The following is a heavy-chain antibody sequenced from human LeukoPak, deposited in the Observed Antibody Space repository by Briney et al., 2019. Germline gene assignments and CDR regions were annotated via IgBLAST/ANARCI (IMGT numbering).Heavy chain of an antibody. Sequence: ASVKVSCKASGYTFTSYGISWVRQAPGQGLEWIGWISAYNGNTNYAQKLQGRVTMTTDTSTSTAYMELRSLRSDDTAVYYCARVGKGIAAVGDLDPWGQGPLVSVSS. D-gene: IGHD6-13*01. J-gene: IGHJ5*02. CDR2: ISAYNGNT. CDR3: ARVGKGIAAVGDLDP. V-gene: IGHV1-18*01. CDR1: GYTFTSYG.